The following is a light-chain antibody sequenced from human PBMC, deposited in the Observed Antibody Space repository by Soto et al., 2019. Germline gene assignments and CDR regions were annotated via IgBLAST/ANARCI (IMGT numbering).Light chain of an antibody. J-gene: IGKJ1*01. CDR2: GAS. CDR3: QQYGSSPWT. Sequence: EIVLTQSPGTLSLSPGERATLSCRARQSVNSNYLAWYQQKPGQAPRLLIYGASSRATGIPDRFSGSGSGTDFSLTISRLEPEDFAVFYCQQYGSSPWTFGQGTKVEIQ. V-gene: IGKV3-20*01. CDR1: QSVNSNY.